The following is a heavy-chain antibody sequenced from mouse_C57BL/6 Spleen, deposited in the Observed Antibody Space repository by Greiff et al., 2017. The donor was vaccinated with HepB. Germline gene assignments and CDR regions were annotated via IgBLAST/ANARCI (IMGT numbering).Heavy chain of an antibody. V-gene: IGHV1-53*01. D-gene: IGHD1-1*01. CDR2: INPSNGGT. CDR1: GYTFTSYW. J-gene: IGHJ1*03. Sequence: QVQLQQPGTELVKPGASVKLSCKASGYTFTSYWMHWVKQRPGQGLEWIGNINPSNGGTNYNEKFKSKATLTVDKSSSTAYMQLSSLTSEDSAVYYCAREGVLRYYWYFDVWGTGTTVTVSS. CDR3: AREGVLRYYWYFDV.